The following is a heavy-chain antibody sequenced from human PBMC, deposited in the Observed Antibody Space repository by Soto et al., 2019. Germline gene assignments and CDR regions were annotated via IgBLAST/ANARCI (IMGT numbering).Heavy chain of an antibody. Sequence: EVQLVESGGGLVQPGGSLSLSCEASGFTFRSSWMSWVRQAPGKGLEWVSYIKPDGSETYYVDSVRGRFTISRDNAKTSLYLHMISLRAEATALYYFASGPSFGAFDNWGQGTMVTVSA. CDR1: GFTFRSSW. V-gene: IGHV3-7*01. CDR3: ASGPSFGAFDN. D-gene: IGHD3-10*01. J-gene: IGHJ3*02. CDR2: IKPDGSET.